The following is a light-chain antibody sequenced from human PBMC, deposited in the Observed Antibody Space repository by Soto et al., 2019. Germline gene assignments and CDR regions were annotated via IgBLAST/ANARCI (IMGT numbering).Light chain of an antibody. CDR2: GAS. V-gene: IGKV3-20*01. CDR3: HYYDDSPPFP. J-gene: IGKJ3*01. CDR1: QSVSSRF. Sequence: EIVLTQSPGTLSLSPGERATFSCRASQSVSSRFLAWYQQKPGQAPRLLIYGASSRATGIPDRFSGSGSGTDFTLTISRLGPEDFAVYYCHYYDDSPPFPFGPGTKVDIK.